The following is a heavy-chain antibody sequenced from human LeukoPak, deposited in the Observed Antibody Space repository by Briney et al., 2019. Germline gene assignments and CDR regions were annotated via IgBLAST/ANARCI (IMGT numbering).Heavy chain of an antibody. CDR1: GGSISSSSYY. CDR2: IYYSGST. V-gene: IGHV4-39*07. J-gene: IGHJ5*02. D-gene: IGHD3-22*01. CDR3: ARDETLDSSGYYSTLTKNWFDP. Sequence: SETLSLTCTVSGGSISSSSYYWGWIRQPPGKGLEWIGSIYYSGSTYYNPSLKSRVTISVDTSKNQFSLKLSSVTAADTAVYYCARDETLDSSGYYSTLTKNWFDPWGQGTLVTVSS.